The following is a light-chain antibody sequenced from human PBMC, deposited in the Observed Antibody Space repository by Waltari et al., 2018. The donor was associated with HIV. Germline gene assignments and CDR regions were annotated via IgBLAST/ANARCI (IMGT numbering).Light chain of an antibody. V-gene: IGLV1-47*01. Sequence: QSVLTQPPSTSGTPGQRVTISCSGSSSNIGSNYVYWYQHVPGTAPRLLIDEKNRRPSGVPERFSTSKSGTSASLAISGLRSEDEVDYYCAAWDDSLSGWVFGGGTKLTVL. J-gene: IGLJ3*02. CDR2: EKN. CDR1: SSNIGSNY. CDR3: AAWDDSLSGWV.